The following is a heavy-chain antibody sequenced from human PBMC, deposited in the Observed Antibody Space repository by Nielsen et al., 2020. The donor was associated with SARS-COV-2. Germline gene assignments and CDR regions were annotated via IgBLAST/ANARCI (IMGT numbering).Heavy chain of an antibody. CDR3: ASSGSDGRLGMDV. CDR1: GYSFTSYW. V-gene: IGHV5-10-1*01. J-gene: IGHJ6*02. CDR2: IDPSDSYT. Sequence: KVSCKGSGYSFTSYWISWVRQMPGKGLEWMGRIDPSDSYTSYSPSFQGHVTISADKSISTAYLQWSSLKASDTAMYYCASSGSDGRLGMDVWGQGTTVTVSS. D-gene: IGHD3-22*01.